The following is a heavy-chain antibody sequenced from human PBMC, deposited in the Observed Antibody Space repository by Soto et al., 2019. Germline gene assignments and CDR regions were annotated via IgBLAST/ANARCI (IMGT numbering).Heavy chain of an antibody. J-gene: IGHJ6*02. CDR2: ISGSGGST. D-gene: IGHD6-6*01. V-gene: IGHV3-23*01. CDR1: GFTFSSYA. Sequence: GGSMRLSCAASGFTFSSYAMSWVRPAPGKGLEWVSAISGSGGSTYYADSVKGRFTISRDNSKNTLYLQMNSLRAEDTAVYYCAKADTEYSSSSVGMDVWGQGTTVTVSS. CDR3: AKADTEYSSSSVGMDV.